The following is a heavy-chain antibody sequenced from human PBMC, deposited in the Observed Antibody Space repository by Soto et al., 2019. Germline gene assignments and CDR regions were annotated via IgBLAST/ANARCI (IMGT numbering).Heavy chain of an antibody. V-gene: IGHV1-46*01. CDR1: GYTFTSYY. J-gene: IGHJ4*02. CDR2: INPSGGST. Sequence: QVQLVQSGAEVKKPGASVKVSCKASGYTFTSYYMHWVRQAPGQGLEWMGIINPSGGSTSYAQKFQGRVTMTRDTSTSTVYMELSSLRSEDTAVYYCAKRGRGAVAFDYWGQGTLVTVSS. CDR3: AKRGRGAVAFDY. D-gene: IGHD6-19*01.